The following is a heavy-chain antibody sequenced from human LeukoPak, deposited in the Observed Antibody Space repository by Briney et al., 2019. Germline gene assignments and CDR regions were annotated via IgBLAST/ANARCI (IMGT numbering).Heavy chain of an antibody. J-gene: IGHJ4*02. CDR2: IRYDGSNK. CDR1: GFTFSSYG. CDR3: ARVSTRSGTTYYFDY. D-gene: IGHD3-10*01. V-gene: IGHV3-30*02. Sequence: GGSLRLSCAASGFTFSSYGMHWVRQAPGKGLEWVAFIRYDGSNKYYADSVKGRFTISRDNSKNTLYLQMNSLSAEDTAIYFCARVSTRSGTTYYFDYWGQGTLVTVSS.